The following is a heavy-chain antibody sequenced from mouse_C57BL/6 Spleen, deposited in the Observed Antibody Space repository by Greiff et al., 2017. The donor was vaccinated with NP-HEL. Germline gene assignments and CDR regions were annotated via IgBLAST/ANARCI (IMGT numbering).Heavy chain of an antibody. D-gene: IGHD1-1*01. CDR1: GYSFTGYF. CDR2: INPYNGDT. V-gene: IGHV1-20*01. J-gene: IGHJ1*03. CDR3: ARRYGSSPYWYFDV. Sequence: VQLQQSGPELVKPGDSVKISCKASGYSFTGYFMNWVMQSHGKSLEWIGRINPYNGDTFYNQKFKGKATLTVDKSSSTAHMELRSLTSEDCAVYYCARRYGSSPYWYFDVWGTGTTVTVSS.